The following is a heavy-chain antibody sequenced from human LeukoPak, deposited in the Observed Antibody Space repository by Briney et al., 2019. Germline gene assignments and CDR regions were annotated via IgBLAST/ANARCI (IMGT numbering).Heavy chain of an antibody. D-gene: IGHD3-3*01. Sequence: ASVKVSCKASGYTFTSYDINWVRQATGQGLEWMGWMNPNSGNTGYAQKFQGRVTITRNTSISTAYMELSSLRSEDTAVYYCARGIRSTTNTIFGVVITLYYFDYWGQGTLVTVSS. CDR1: GYTFTSYD. V-gene: IGHV1-8*03. CDR2: MNPNSGNT. J-gene: IGHJ4*02. CDR3: ARGIRSTTNTIFGVVITLYYFDY.